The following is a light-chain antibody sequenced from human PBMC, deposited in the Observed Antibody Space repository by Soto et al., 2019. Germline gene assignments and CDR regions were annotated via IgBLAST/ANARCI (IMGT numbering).Light chain of an antibody. V-gene: IGKV1-33*01. CDR2: DAS. CDR1: QTISSW. Sequence: DIQMTQSPSTLSASVGDTVTITCRASQTISSWLAWYQQKPGKAPKLLIYDASDLETGVPSRFSGSGSGTGFTFTISSLQPEDFATYYCQQYESLPLTFGQGTRLEIK. J-gene: IGKJ5*01. CDR3: QQYESLPLT.